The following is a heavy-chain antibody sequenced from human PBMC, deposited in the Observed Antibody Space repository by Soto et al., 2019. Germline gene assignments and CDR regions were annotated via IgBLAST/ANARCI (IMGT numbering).Heavy chain of an antibody. D-gene: IGHD2-15*01. J-gene: IGHJ4*02. V-gene: IGHV3-23*01. CDR3: AKYIVVVVAATSPFDY. CDR2: ISGSGGST. Sequence: GGSLRLSCAASGFTFSSYAMSWVRQAPGKGLEWVSAISGSGGSTYYADSVKGRFTISRDNSKNTLYLQMNSLRAEDTAVYYRAKYIVVVVAATSPFDYWGQGTLVTVSS. CDR1: GFTFSSYA.